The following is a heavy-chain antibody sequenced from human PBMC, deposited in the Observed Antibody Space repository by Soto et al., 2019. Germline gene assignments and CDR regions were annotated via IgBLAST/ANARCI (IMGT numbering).Heavy chain of an antibody. D-gene: IGHD6-13*01. CDR3: AGGYSSSWYGVDYYYYGMDV. CDR1: GGSISSYY. Sequence: SETLSLTCTVSGGSISSYYWSWIRQPPGKGLEWIGYIYYSGSTNYNPSLKSRVTISVDTSKNQFSLKLGSVTAADTAVYYCAGGYSSSWYGVDYYYYGMDVWGQGTTVTVSS. V-gene: IGHV4-59*01. CDR2: IYYSGST. J-gene: IGHJ6*02.